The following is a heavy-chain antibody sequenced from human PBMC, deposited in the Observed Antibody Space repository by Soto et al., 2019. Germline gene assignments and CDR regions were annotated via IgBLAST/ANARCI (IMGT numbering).Heavy chain of an antibody. CDR2: ISWNSGSI. V-gene: IGHV3-9*01. J-gene: IGHJ4*02. D-gene: IGHD3-16*02. CDR3: AKDISSPFLGELSFGY. Sequence: PGGSLRLSCAASGFTFDDYAMHWVRQAPGKGLEWVSGISWNSGSIGYADSVKGRFTISRDNAKNSLYLQMNSLRAEHTALYYCAKDISSPFLGELSFGYWGQGTLVTVSS. CDR1: GFTFDDYA.